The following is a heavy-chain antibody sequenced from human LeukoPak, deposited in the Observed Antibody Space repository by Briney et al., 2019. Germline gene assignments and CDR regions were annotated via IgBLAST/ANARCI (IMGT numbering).Heavy chain of an antibody. CDR2: INPSGGST. V-gene: IGHV1-46*01. CDR1: GYTFTSYY. D-gene: IGHD3-22*01. CDR3: ARSAYYESSGYYYGY. Sequence: ASVKVSCKASGYTFTSYYMHWVRQAPGQGLEWMAIINPSGGSTNYAQKFQGRVTMTRDTSTSTVYMELSSLTSEDTAVYYCARSAYYESSGYYYGYWGQGTLVTVSS. J-gene: IGHJ4*02.